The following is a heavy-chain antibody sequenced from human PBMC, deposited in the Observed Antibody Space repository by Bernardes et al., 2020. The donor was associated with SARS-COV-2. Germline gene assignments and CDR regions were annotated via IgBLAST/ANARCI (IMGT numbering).Heavy chain of an antibody. D-gene: IGHD3-9*01. J-gene: IGHJ4*02. CDR2: IKGDGSQG. CDR1: GFTFRDYY. CDR3: ARIDDVTGRDY. Sequence: GGSLRLSCAASGFTFRDYYISWVRQAPGKGLEWVANIKGDGSQGSSVDSVRGRFAISRDNAKNLLYLQMDSLRAEDTAVYYCARIDDVTGRDYWGQGTTVTVSS. V-gene: IGHV3-7*01.